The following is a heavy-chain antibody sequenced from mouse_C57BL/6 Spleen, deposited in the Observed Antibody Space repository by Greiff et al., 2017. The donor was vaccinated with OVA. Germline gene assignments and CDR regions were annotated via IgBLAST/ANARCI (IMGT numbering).Heavy chain of an antibody. CDR2: INYDGSST. J-gene: IGHJ2*01. Sequence: DVKLVESEGGLVQPGSSMKLSCTASGFTFSDYYMAWVRQVPEKGLEWVANINYDGSSTYYLDSWKSRCIISRDNAKNILYLQMSSLKSEDTATYYCSRERTVVPFDYWGQGTTLTVSS. V-gene: IGHV5-16*01. D-gene: IGHD1-1*01. CDR3: SRERTVVPFDY. CDR1: GFTFSDYY.